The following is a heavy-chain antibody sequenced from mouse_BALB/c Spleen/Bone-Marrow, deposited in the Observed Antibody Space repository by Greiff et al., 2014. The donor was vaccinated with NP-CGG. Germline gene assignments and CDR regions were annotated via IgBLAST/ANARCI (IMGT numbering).Heavy chain of an antibody. CDR1: GFDFSGYW. Sequence: DVKLVESGGGLVQPGGSLKLSCAASGFDFSGYWMTWVRQAPGKGLEWIGEISPDSRTINYKPSLREKFIMSRDNAKNTLYLQMSKVRSEDTALYYCARNGYYGWITYWGQGTLVTVSA. J-gene: IGHJ3*01. D-gene: IGHD2-3*01. CDR2: ISPDSRTI. CDR3: ARNGYYGWITY. V-gene: IGHV4-1*02.